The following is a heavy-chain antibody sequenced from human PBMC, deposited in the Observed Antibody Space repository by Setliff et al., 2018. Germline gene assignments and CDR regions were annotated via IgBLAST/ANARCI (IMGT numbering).Heavy chain of an antibody. Sequence: PGGSLRLSCAASGFTVSTFSMHWVLQAPVKGLEWVATISDDGTNEFYADSVKGRFTIFRDNSKNTIYLQMNNLGVDDTAIYYCVRRVAGKGWFDPWGQGTLVTVSS. CDR2: ISDDGTNE. D-gene: IGHD2-15*01. CDR1: GFTVSTFS. CDR3: VRRVAGKGWFDP. V-gene: IGHV3-30*03. J-gene: IGHJ5*02.